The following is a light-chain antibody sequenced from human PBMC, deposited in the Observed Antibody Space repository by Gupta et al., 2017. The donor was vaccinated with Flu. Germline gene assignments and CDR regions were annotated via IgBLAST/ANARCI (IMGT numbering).Light chain of an antibody. V-gene: IGKV3-11*01. CDR1: QNIGRK. CDR3: QQRSLWPIT. Sequence: PGTLSLSSGERATLSCRASQNIGRKLAWYQHKPGRAPRLLIYDASNGAAGIAARFSGSGSGTDFTLTISSLEPEDFAVYYCQQRSLWPITFGGGTKVEIK. J-gene: IGKJ4*01. CDR2: DAS.